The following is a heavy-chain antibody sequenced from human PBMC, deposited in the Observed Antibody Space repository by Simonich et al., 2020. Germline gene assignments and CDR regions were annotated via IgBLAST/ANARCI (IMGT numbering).Heavy chain of an antibody. CDR1: GFTFSSYW. J-gene: IGHJ4*02. CDR2: IKKDGSGN. CDR3: ARFRGRYFDWLFDY. Sequence: EVQLVESGGGLVQPGGSLRLSCAASGFTFSSYWMSWVRQAPGKGLEWVANIKKDGSGNYYVDSVKGRFTISRDNAKNSLYLQMNSLRAEDTAVYYCARFRGRYFDWLFDYWGQGTLVTVSS. V-gene: IGHV3-7*01. D-gene: IGHD3-9*01.